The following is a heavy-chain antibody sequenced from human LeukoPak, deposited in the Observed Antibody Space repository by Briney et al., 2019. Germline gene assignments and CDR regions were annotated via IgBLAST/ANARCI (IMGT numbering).Heavy chain of an antibody. CDR1: GFTFSSYS. J-gene: IGHJ4*02. CDR3: ARVDYYDSSGHVFDY. Sequence: GGSLRLSCAASGFTFSSYSMNWVRQAPGKGLEWVSYISSSSSTIYYADSVKGRLTISRDNAKNSLYLQMNSLRAEDTAVYYCARVDYYDSSGHVFDYWGQGTLVTVSS. D-gene: IGHD3-22*01. V-gene: IGHV3-48*01. CDR2: ISSSSSTI.